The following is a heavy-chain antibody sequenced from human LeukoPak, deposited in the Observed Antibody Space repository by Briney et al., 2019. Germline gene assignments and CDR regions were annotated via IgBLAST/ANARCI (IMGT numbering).Heavy chain of an antibody. Sequence: GGSLRLSCAASGLTFSSYAMSWVRQDPGRGLDWASSLSGSGSGTYYADSVKGRFTISRDNSKNTLYLQMSSLRAEDTAVYYCAKPSRGWYPFDYWGQGTLVTVSS. J-gene: IGHJ4*02. CDR1: GLTFSSYA. D-gene: IGHD6-19*01. V-gene: IGHV3-23*01. CDR2: LSGSGSGT. CDR3: AKPSRGWYPFDY.